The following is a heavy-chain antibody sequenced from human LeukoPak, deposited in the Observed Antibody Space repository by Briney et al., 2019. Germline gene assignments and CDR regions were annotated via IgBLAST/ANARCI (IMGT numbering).Heavy chain of an antibody. V-gene: IGHV3-30*18. D-gene: IGHD7-27*01. CDR3: AKTGERDY. Sequence: PGGSLRLSCAASGFTFSSYGMHWVRQAPGKGLEWVAVISYDGSNKYYADSVKGRFTISRDNSKNTLYLQMNSLRAEDTAVYYCAKTGERDYWGGGTLVTVSS. J-gene: IGHJ4*02. CDR1: GFTFSSYG. CDR2: ISYDGSNK.